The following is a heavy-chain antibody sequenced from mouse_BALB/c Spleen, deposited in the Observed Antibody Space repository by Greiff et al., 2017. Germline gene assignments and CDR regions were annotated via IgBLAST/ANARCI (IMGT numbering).Heavy chain of an antibody. CDR2: ISSGGSYT. CDR1: GFTFSSYG. J-gene: IGHJ4*01. CDR3: AREYYYGSSSYAMDY. Sequence: EVKLVESGGDLVKPGGSLKLSCAASGFTFSSYGMSWVRQTPDKRLEWVATISSGGSYTYYPDSVKGRFTISRDDAKNTLYLQMSSLKSEDTAMYYCAREYYYGSSSYAMDYWGQGTSVTVSS. V-gene: IGHV5-6*01. D-gene: IGHD1-1*01.